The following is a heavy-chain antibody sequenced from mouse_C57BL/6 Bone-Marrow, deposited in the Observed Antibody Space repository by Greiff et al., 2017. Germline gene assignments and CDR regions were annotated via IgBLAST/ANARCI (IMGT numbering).Heavy chain of an antibody. J-gene: IGHJ4*01. CDR2: IYPGSGST. V-gene: IGHV1-55*01. D-gene: IGHD3-2*02. Sequence: QVKLKQPGAELVKPGASVKMSCKASGYTFTSYWITWVKQRPGQGLEWIGDIYPGSGSTNYNEKFKSKATLTVDTSSSTAYMQLSSLTSEDSAVYYCAREDSSGYLYYAMDYGGQGTAVTVSS. CDR1: GYTFTSYW. CDR3: AREDSSGYLYYAMDY.